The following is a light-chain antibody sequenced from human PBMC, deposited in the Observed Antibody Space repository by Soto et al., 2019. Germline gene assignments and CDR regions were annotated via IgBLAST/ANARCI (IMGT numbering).Light chain of an antibody. CDR2: DAS. V-gene: IGKV3-11*01. CDR1: QSVSSY. Sequence: EIVLTQSPATLSLSPGERATLSCRASQSVSSYLAWYQQKPCQAPRLLIYDASNRATGIPARFSGSGSGTDFTLTISSLEPEDFAVYYCQQRSNWPLFTFVPGTKVDIK. CDR3: QQRSNWPLFT. J-gene: IGKJ3*01.